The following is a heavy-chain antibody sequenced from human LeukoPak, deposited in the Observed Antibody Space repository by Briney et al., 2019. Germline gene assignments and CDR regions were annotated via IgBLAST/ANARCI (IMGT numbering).Heavy chain of an antibody. CDR1: GYTFTSYY. CDR2: INPSGGST. D-gene: IGHD2-15*01. CDR3: ASIAVVAATQDAFDY. J-gene: IGHJ4*02. V-gene: IGHV1-46*01. Sequence: GASVKVSCKASGYTFTSYYMHWVRQAPGQGLEWMGIINPSGGSTSYAQKFQGRVTMTRDTSTSTVYMELSSLRSEDTAVYYCASIAVVAATQDAFDYWGQGTLVTVSS.